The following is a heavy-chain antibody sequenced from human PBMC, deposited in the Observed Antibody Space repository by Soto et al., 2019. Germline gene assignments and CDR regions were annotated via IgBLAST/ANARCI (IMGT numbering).Heavy chain of an antibody. D-gene: IGHD3-22*01. CDR2: IYPGDSDT. CDR3: ARQLQDSSGYARMDV. J-gene: IGHJ6*02. Sequence: PGKSLKISCKGSGYSFTSYWIGWVRQMPGKGLEWMGIIYPGDSDTRYSPSFQGQVTISADKPISTAYLQWSSLKASDTAMYYCARQLQDSSGYARMDVWGQGTKVNVSS. CDR1: GYSFTSYW. V-gene: IGHV5-51*01.